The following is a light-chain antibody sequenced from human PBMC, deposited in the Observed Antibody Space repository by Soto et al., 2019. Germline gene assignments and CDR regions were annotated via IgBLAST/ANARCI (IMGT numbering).Light chain of an antibody. V-gene: IGKV1-27*01. Sequence: DIQMTQSPSSLSASLGDRVAITCRASQAISNALAWYQQKPGKPPPLLIYAASTLQSGFPSRFSGSGSGTDFTLTISGLQPEDLATYYCQSYNTARPTFGPGTRLGI. CDR1: QAISNA. CDR2: AAS. CDR3: QSYNTARPT. J-gene: IGKJ5*01.